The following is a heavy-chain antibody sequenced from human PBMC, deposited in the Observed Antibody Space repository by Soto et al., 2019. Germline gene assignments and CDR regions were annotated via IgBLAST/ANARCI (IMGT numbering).Heavy chain of an antibody. CDR2: ISGSGGST. Sequence: PGRSLRLSCAASVLTFSSYAMSWVRQAPGKGLEWVSAISGSGGSTYYADSVKGRFTISRDNSKNTLYLQMISLRTEDTAVYYCAKVAPYSNSSWGQGTLVTVSP. V-gene: IGHV3-23*01. CDR1: VLTFSSYA. D-gene: IGHD6-6*01. CDR3: AKVAPYSNSS. J-gene: IGHJ5*02.